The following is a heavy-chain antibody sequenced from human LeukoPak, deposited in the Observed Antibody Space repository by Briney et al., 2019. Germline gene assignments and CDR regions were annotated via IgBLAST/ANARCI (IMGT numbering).Heavy chain of an antibody. CDR2: IYYSGST. Sequence: SETLSLTCTVSGGSISSSSYYWGWIRQPPGKGLEWIGSIYYSGSTYYNPSLKSRATISVDTSKNQFSLKLSSVTAADTAVYYCARGMRYCSGGSCYSRYYYYYYMDVWGKGTTVTVSS. J-gene: IGHJ6*03. D-gene: IGHD2-15*01. CDR1: GGSISSSSYY. CDR3: ARGMRYCSGGSCYSRYYYYYYMDV. V-gene: IGHV4-39*01.